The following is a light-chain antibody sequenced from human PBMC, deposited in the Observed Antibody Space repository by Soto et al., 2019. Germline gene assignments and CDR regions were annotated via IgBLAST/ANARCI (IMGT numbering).Light chain of an antibody. J-gene: IGKJ1*01. CDR2: AAS. CDR1: QGISSY. V-gene: IGKV1-8*01. CDR3: QQYYRYPRT. Sequence: AIRMTQAPSSLSASTGDRVTITCRASQGISSYLAWYQQKPGKAPKLLIYAASTLQSGVPSRFSGSGSVTDFTLTIRCLQSEDFATYYCQQYYRYPRTFGQGTKGEIK.